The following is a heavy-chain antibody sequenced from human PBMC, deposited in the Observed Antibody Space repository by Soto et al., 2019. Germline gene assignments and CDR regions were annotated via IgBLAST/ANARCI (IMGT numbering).Heavy chain of an antibody. J-gene: IGHJ6*02. Sequence: GASVKVSCKASGYTFTNCGISWVRQAPGQGLEWMGWISAYNGNTNYAQKFQGRITMTTDTSATTAYMELMSLTSDDTAVYYCARDDVVVVPAALSTYYHYGMDVWGQGTTVTVSS. CDR2: ISAYNGNT. CDR1: GYTFTNCG. CDR3: ARDDVVVVPAALSTYYHYGMDV. V-gene: IGHV1-18*01. D-gene: IGHD2-2*01.